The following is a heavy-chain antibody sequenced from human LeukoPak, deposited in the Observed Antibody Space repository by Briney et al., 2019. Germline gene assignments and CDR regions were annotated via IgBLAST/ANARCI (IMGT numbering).Heavy chain of an antibody. J-gene: IGHJ4*02. CDR2: VSAYNGNT. V-gene: IGHV1-18*01. CDR3: ARVPSGFTLDY. Sequence: GASVKVSCKASGYTFTSYGISWVHQAPGQGLEWMGWVSAYNGNTNYAQKLQGRVTMTTDTSTSTAYMELRSLRSDDTAVYYCARVPSGFTLDYWGQGTLVTVSS. CDR1: GYTFTSYG.